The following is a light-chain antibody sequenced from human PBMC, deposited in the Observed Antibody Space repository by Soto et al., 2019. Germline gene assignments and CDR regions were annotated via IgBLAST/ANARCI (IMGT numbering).Light chain of an antibody. V-gene: IGLV2-14*03. J-gene: IGLJ1*01. CDR2: DVS. CDR3: SSFTGGSTLVV. CDR1: SSDVGGYIY. Sequence: QSALTQPASVSGSPGQSITISCTGTSSDVGGYIYVSWYQQHPGKAPKLMIYDVSNRPSGVSNRFSGSKSGNTASLTISGLQAEDEADYYCSSFTGGSTLVVFGTGTKLTVL.